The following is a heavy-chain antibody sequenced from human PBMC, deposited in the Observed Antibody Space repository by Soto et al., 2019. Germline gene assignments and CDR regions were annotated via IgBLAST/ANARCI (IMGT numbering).Heavy chain of an antibody. J-gene: IGHJ5*02. V-gene: IGHV4-39*01. CDR1: CGSISSSSYY. CDR2: IYYSGST. D-gene: IGHD6-13*01. CDR3: ARFPIFYSSSYNWFDP. Sequence: SETLSLTCTVSCGSISSSSYYWGWIRQPPGKGLEWIGSIYYSGSTYYNPSLKSRVTISVDTSKNQFSLKLSSVTAADTAVYYCARFPIFYSSSYNWFDPWGQGALVTVSS.